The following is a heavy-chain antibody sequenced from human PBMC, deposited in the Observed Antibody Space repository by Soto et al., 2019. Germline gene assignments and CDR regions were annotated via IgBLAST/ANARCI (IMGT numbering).Heavy chain of an antibody. V-gene: IGHV4-59*01. CDR1: GGSISSYY. J-gene: IGHJ2*01. D-gene: IGHD4-4*01. CDR2: IYYSGST. Sequence: QVQLQESGPGLVKPSETLSLTCTVSGGSISSYYWSWIRQPPGKGLEWIGYIYYSGSTNYNPPLKSRVTISVDTSKNQFSLKLSSVTAADTAVYYCARDNFGNYDWYFDLWGRGTLVTVSS. CDR3: ARDNFGNYDWYFDL.